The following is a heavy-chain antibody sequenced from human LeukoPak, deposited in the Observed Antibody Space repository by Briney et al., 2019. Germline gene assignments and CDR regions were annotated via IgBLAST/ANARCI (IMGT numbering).Heavy chain of an antibody. CDR3: AREGRGGDYDY. CDR1: GGSISSGGYS. CDR2: IYHSGST. V-gene: IGHV4-30-2*01. J-gene: IGHJ4*02. Sequence: PQTLSLTCAVSGGSISSGGYSWSWIRQPPGKGLEWIGYIYHSGSTYYNPSLKSRVTISVDRSKNQFSLKLSSVTAADTAVYYCAREGRGGDYDYWGQGTLVAVSS. D-gene: IGHD4-17*01.